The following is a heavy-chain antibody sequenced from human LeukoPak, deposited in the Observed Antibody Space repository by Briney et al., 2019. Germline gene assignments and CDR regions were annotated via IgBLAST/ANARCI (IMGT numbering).Heavy chain of an antibody. Sequence: GGSLRLSCAASGFTFSSYWMSWVRQAPGKGLEWVANIKQDGSEKYYVDSVKGRFTISRDDAKNSLYLQMNSLRAEDTAVYYCARDSKRWLQLQDFDYWGQGTLVTVSS. J-gene: IGHJ4*02. V-gene: IGHV3-7*01. CDR1: GFTFSSYW. CDR3: ARDSKRWLQLQDFDY. D-gene: IGHD5-24*01. CDR2: IKQDGSEK.